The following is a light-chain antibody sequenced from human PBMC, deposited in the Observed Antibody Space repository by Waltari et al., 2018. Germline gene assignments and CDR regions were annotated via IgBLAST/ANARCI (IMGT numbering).Light chain of an antibody. CDR3: QQRASWPNT. CDR1: QSVSNY. CDR2: GTY. J-gene: IGKJ2*01. Sequence: EIVLTQSPATLSLSPGEGATLSCRASQSVSNYLAWYQQKPGQAPRLLIYGTYNRATGIPARFSGSGSGTDVTLTISSLEPEDVAVYYCQQRASWPNTFGQGTKLEIK. V-gene: IGKV3-11*01.